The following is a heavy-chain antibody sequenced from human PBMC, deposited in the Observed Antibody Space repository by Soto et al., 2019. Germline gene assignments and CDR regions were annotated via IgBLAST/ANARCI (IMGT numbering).Heavy chain of an antibody. Sequence: SVKVSCKASGGTFSSYTISWVRQAPGQGLEWMGRIIPILGIANYAQKFQGRVTITADKSTSTAYMELSSLRSEDTAVYYCAGGYCSGGSCYTDLDYWGQGTLVTVSS. V-gene: IGHV1-69*02. CDR2: IIPILGIA. CDR3: AGGYCSGGSCYTDLDY. CDR1: GGTFSSYT. D-gene: IGHD2-15*01. J-gene: IGHJ4*02.